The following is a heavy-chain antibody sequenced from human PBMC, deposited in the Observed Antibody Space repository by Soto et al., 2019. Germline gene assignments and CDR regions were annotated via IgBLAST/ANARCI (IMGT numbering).Heavy chain of an antibody. CDR3: ARVLKGYYDSSGYAFDI. CDR1: GGTFSSYA. J-gene: IGHJ3*02. V-gene: IGHV1-69*01. D-gene: IGHD3-22*01. Sequence: QVQLVQSGAEVTKPGSSVKVSCKASGGTFSSYAISWVRQAPGQGLEWMGGIIPIFGTANYAQKFQGRVTITADESTSTAYMELSSLRSEDTAVYYCARVLKGYYDSSGYAFDIWGQGTMVTVSS. CDR2: IIPIFGTA.